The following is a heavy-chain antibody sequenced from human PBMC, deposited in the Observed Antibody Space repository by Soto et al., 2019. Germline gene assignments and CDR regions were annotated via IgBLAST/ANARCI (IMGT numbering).Heavy chain of an antibody. D-gene: IGHD5-12*01. CDR3: AIDFESGYDP. Sequence: QVQLVESGGGVVQSGRSLRLSCAASGFTFSTYGMHWVRQAPGKGLEWVAVIWNDGSNKYYGDSVKGRFTISRDDSKSTVYLQMISLRVEDTAVYYCAIDFESGYDPWGQGTLVIVSS. V-gene: IGHV3-33*01. CDR1: GFTFSTYG. J-gene: IGHJ5*02. CDR2: IWNDGSNK.